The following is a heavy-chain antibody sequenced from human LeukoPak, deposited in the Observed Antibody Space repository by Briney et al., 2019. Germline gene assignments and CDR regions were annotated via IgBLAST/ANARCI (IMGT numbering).Heavy chain of an antibody. V-gene: IGHV3-23*01. CDR3: AKDIGLMTTAPEAFDI. CDR1: GFTFSSYA. J-gene: IGHJ3*02. Sequence: GGSLRLSCAASGFTFSSYAMSWVRQAPGKGLEWVSAISGSGGSTYYADSVKGRFTISRDNSKKTLYLQVNSLRAEDTVVYYCAKDIGLMTTAPEAFDIWGQGTMVTVSS. CDR2: ISGSGGST. D-gene: IGHD4-17*01.